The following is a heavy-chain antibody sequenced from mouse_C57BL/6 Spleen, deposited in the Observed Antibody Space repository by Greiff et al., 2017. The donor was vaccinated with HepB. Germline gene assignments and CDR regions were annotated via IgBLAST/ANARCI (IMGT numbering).Heavy chain of an antibody. CDR1: GFTFSSYG. J-gene: IGHJ1*03. D-gene: IGHD1-1*01. V-gene: IGHV5-6*01. CDR2: ISSGGSYT. Sequence: EVQLQESGGDLVKPGGSLKLSCAASGFTFSSYGMSWVRQTPDKRLEWVATISSGGSYTYYPDSVKGRFTISRDNAKNTLYLQMSSLKSEDTAMYYCARQDYGSSPWYFDVWGTGTTVTVSS. CDR3: ARQDYGSSPWYFDV.